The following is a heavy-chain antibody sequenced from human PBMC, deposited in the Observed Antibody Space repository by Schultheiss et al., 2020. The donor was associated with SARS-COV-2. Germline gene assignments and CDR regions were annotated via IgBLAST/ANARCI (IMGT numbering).Heavy chain of an antibody. Sequence: ASVKVSCKASGYTFTSYGISWVRQAPGQGLEWMGWISAYNGNTNYAQKLQGRVTMTTDTSTSTAYMELRSLRSDDTAVYYCARTVSRGYCSSTSCHAFDIWGQGTMGTVSS. CDR1: GYTFTSYG. CDR2: ISAYNGNT. J-gene: IGHJ3*02. D-gene: IGHD2-2*01. CDR3: ARTVSRGYCSSTSCHAFDI. V-gene: IGHV1-18*01.